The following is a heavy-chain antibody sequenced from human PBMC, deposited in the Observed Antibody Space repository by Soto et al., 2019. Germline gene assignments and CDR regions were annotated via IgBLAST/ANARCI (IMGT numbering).Heavy chain of an antibody. D-gene: IGHD1-1*01. Sequence: ASVKVSCKASGYTFSDSGVSWVRQAPGQGLEWMGWISVYNGQTNYAPKFQGRVTMTTDTATSTAYMGLKRLRYDDTAVYFCARDHWNRPPRFDYWGPGTQVTVSS. CDR3: ARDHWNRPPRFDY. J-gene: IGHJ4*02. V-gene: IGHV1-18*01. CDR1: GYTFSDSG. CDR2: ISVYNGQT.